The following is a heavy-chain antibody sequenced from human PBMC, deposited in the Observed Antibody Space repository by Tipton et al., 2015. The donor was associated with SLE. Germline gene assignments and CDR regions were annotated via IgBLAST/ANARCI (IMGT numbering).Heavy chain of an antibody. CDR3: ARAGIAAAYGMDV. V-gene: IGHV4-4*07. Sequence: TLSLTCTVSGGSLSRFYWSWIRPPAGKGLEWIGRIYTSGSTNYNPSLKSRVTISVDTSKNQFSLKLSSVTAADTAVYYCARAGIAAAYGMDVWGQGTTVTASS. CDR2: IYTSGST. J-gene: IGHJ6*02. CDR1: GGSLSRFY. D-gene: IGHD6-13*01.